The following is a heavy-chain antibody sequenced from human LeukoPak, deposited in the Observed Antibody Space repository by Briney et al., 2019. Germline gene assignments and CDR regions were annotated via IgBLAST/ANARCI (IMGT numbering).Heavy chain of an antibody. CDR2: INWNGGST. Sequence: PGGSLRVSCAAPRFPFDDYGMSWVRQAPGKGLEWVSGINWNGGSTGYADSVKGRFTISRDNAKNSLYLQMNSLRAEDTALYYCAREVDIAVAGTPKSLFDYWGQGTLVTVSS. V-gene: IGHV3-20*04. CDR1: RFPFDDYG. CDR3: AREVDIAVAGTPKSLFDY. D-gene: IGHD6-19*01. J-gene: IGHJ4*02.